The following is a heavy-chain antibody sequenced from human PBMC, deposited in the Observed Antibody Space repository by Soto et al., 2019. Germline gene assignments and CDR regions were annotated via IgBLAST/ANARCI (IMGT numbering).Heavy chain of an antibody. CDR1: GFTFSSYA. Sequence: GGSLRLSCAASGFTFSSYAMSWVRQAPGKGLEWVSAISGSGGSTYYADSVKGRFTISRDNSKNTLYLQMNSLRAEDTAVYYCAKHGGYYYDSSGSEPFDYWGQGTMVTVYS. D-gene: IGHD3-22*01. CDR2: ISGSGGST. V-gene: IGHV3-23*01. CDR3: AKHGGYYYDSSGSEPFDY. J-gene: IGHJ4*02.